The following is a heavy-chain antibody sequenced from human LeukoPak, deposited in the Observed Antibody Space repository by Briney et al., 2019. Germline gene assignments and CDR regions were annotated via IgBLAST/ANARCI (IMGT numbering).Heavy chain of an antibody. J-gene: IGHJ3*02. CDR3: ARSRVVVTASPGAFAI. V-gene: IGHV4-34*01. Sequence: SETLSHTCAVYGGSFSGYYWSWIRQPPGKGLEWIGEINHSGSTNYNPSLKSRVTISVDTSKNQFSLKLSSVTAADTAVYYCARSRVVVTASPGAFAIWGQGTMVTVSS. CDR2: INHSGST. CDR1: GGSFSGYY. D-gene: IGHD2-21*02.